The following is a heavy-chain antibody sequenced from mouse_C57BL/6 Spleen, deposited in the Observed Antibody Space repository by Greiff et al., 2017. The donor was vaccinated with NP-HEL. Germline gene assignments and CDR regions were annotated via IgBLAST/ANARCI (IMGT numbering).Heavy chain of an antibody. CDR1: GFNIKDDY. V-gene: IGHV14-4*01. CDR2: IDPENGDT. CDR3: TTTGTFY. D-gene: IGHD4-1*01. Sequence: VQLQQSGAELVRPGASVKLSCTASGFNIKDDYMHWVKQRPEPGLEWIGWIDPENGDTASASKFQGKATITADTSSNTAYLQLSSLTSEDTAVYYCTTTGTFYWGQGTTLTVSS. J-gene: IGHJ2*01.